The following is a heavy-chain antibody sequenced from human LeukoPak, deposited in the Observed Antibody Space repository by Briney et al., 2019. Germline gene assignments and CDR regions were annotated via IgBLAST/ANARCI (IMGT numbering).Heavy chain of an antibody. CDR2: IIPILGIA. CDR3: ARDRYYDFWSGSNWFDP. CDR1: GGTFSSYA. D-gene: IGHD3-3*01. J-gene: IGHJ5*02. Sequence: ASVKVSCKASGGTFSSYAISWVRQAPGQGLEWMGRIIPILGIANYAQKFQGRVTITADESTSTAYMELSSLRSEDTAVYYCARDRYYDFWSGSNWFDPWGQGTLVTVSS. V-gene: IGHV1-69*04.